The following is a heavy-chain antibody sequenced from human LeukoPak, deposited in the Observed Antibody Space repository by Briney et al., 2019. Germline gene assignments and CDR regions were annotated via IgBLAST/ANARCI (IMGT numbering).Heavy chain of an antibody. V-gene: IGHV3-74*01. Sequence: GGSLRLSCAASGFIFYNYAMTWVRQAPGKGLVWVSRINTDGSSTSYVDSVKGRFTISRDNAKNTLYLQMNSLRAEDTAVYYCAKGIGIEGGTWLQPSSRYYFDYWGQGTLVTVSA. J-gene: IGHJ4*02. D-gene: IGHD5-24*01. CDR2: INTDGSST. CDR3: AKGIGIEGGTWLQPSSRYYFDY. CDR1: GFIFYNYA.